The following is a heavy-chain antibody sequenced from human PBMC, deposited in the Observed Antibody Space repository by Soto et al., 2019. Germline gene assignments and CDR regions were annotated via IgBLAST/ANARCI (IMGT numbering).Heavy chain of an antibody. CDR3: ARSPDSSGYYPRRYYYGMDV. Sequence: SETLSLTCAVSGSSISISDWGSWVRQPPGEGLEWIGEIYHSGSPNYNPPLKSRVTISVDKSKNQFSLKLSSVTAADTAVYYCARSPDSSGYYPRRYYYGMDVWGQGTTVT. V-gene: IGHV4-4*02. CDR2: IYHSGSP. J-gene: IGHJ6*02. D-gene: IGHD3-22*01. CDR1: GSSISISDW.